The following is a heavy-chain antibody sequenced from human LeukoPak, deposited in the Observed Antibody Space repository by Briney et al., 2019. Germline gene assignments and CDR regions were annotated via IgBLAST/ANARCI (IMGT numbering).Heavy chain of an antibody. J-gene: IGHJ4*02. CDR1: GDSISSYY. CDR2: IYYIGST. V-gene: IGHV4-59*01. D-gene: IGHD1-26*01. Sequence: SETLSLTCTVSGDSISSYYWSWIRQPPGKGLEWIGYIYYIGSTNYNPSLKSRVTISVDTSKNQFSLKLSSVTGADTAVYYCARYMGPYYFDYWGQGTLVTVSS. CDR3: ARYMGPYYFDY.